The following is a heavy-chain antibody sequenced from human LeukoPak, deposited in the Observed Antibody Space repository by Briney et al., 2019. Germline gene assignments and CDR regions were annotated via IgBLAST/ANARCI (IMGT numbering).Heavy chain of an antibody. V-gene: IGHV3-7*01. CDR1: GFTFSNFW. CDR3: ARGTYSFDY. Sequence: GGSLRLSCAASGFTFSNFWMTWVRQAPGKGVEWVANIAQDGSQTYYVDSVKGRLTISRDNAKNSLHLHMNSLRAEDTAVYYCARGTYSFDYWGQGILVTVSS. J-gene: IGHJ4*02. CDR2: IAQDGSQT.